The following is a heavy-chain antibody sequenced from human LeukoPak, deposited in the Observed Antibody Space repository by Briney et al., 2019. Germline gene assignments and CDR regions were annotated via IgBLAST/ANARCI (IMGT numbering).Heavy chain of an antibody. CDR2: ISSSGSTI. Sequence: LSLTCGVYGGSLSGDYWSWIRQPPGKGLEWVSYISSSGSTIYYADSVKGRFTISRDNAKNSLYLQMNSLRAEDTAVYYCAKDLAAAGEGFDYWGQGTLVTVSS. J-gene: IGHJ4*02. CDR3: AKDLAAAGEGFDY. CDR1: GGSLSGDY. V-gene: IGHV3-11*04. D-gene: IGHD6-13*01.